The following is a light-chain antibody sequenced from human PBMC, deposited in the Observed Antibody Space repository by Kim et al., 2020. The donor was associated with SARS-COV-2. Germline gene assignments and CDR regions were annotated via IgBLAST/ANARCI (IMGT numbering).Light chain of an antibody. V-gene: IGKV3-20*01. CDR2: GAS. Sequence: PGERATLACRASQGVSSSYLAWYQQKPGQAPRLLIYGASSRATGIPDRFSGSGSGTDFTLTISRLEPEDFAVYYCQQYGSSLGMYTFGQGTKLEI. CDR1: QGVSSSY. CDR3: QQYGSSLGMYT. J-gene: IGKJ2*01.